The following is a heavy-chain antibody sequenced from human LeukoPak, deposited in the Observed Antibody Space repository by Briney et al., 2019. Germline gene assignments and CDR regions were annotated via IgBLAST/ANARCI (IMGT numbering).Heavy chain of an antibody. J-gene: IGHJ4*02. CDR1: GFTFSSYA. D-gene: IGHD2-2*01. CDR3: ARPYCSSTSCPGDY. CDR2: ISYDGSNK. Sequence: WRSLRLSCAASGFTFSSYAMRWVRQAPGKGLEWVAVISYDGSNKYYADSVKGRFTISRDNSKNTLYLQMNSLRAEDTAVYYCARPYCSSTSCPGDYWGQGTLVTVSS. V-gene: IGHV3-30-3*01.